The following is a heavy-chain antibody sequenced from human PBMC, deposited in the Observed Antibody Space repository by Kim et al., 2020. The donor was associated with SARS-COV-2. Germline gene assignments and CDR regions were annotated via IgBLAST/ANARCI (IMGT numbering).Heavy chain of an antibody. CDR3: AKDQTGSGSYWDDDAFDI. CDR1: GFTFSSYA. Sequence: GGSLRLSCAASGFTFSSYAMSWVRQAPGKGLEWVSAISGSGGSTYYADSVKGRFTISRDNSKNTLYLQMNSLRAEDTAVYYCAKDQTGSGSYWDDDAFDIWGQGTMVTVSS. CDR2: ISGSGGST. V-gene: IGHV3-23*01. J-gene: IGHJ3*02. D-gene: IGHD3-10*01.